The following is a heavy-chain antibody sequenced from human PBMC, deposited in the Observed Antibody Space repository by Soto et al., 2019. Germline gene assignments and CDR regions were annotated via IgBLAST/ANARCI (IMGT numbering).Heavy chain of an antibody. CDR1: GYSFTSYW. D-gene: IGHD3-3*01. CDR2: IDPSDSYT. Sequence: PGESLKISCKGSGYSFTSYWISWVRQMPGKGLEWMGRIDPSDSYTNYSPSFQGHVTISADKSISTAYLQWSSLKASDTAMYYCARRSMDFWSGYYTEGYGMDVWGQGTTVTVSS. J-gene: IGHJ6*02. V-gene: IGHV5-10-1*01. CDR3: ARRSMDFWSGYYTEGYGMDV.